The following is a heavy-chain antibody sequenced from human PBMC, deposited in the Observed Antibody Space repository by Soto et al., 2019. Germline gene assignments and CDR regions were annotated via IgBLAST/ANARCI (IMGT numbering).Heavy chain of an antibody. D-gene: IGHD3-10*01. V-gene: IGHV1-8*02. CDR1: GYTFTSYG. Sequence: ASVKVSCKASGYTFTSYGISWVRQAPGQGLEWMGWMNPNSGNTGYAQKFQGRVTMTRNTSISTAYMELSSLRSEDTAVYYCARGHSRGSGSYYYYYYGMDVWGQGTTVTVSS. CDR3: ARGHSRGSGSYYYYYYGMDV. J-gene: IGHJ6*02. CDR2: MNPNSGNT.